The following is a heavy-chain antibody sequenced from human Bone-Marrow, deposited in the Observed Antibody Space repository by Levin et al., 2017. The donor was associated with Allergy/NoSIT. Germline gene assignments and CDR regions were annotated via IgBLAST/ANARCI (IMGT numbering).Heavy chain of an antibody. V-gene: IGHV1-69*01. D-gene: IGHD2-8*02. CDR1: GVNLSNFA. CDR3: AGTPRYCTGGSCFQAEVDY. CDR2: IIPIFRTT. J-gene: IGHJ4*02. Sequence: RGESLKISCKASGVNLSNFAVSWVRQAPGQGLEWMGGIIPIFRTTSYAQRFQGRVTITADESTSTAYLKLSSLRFEDTAVYYCAGTPRYCTGGSCFQAEVDYWGQGTLVTVSS.